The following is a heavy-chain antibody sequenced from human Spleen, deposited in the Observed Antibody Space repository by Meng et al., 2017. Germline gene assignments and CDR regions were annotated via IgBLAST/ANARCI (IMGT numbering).Heavy chain of an antibody. V-gene: IGHV4-31*01. CDR1: CGTSTTSGYN. Sequence: QVQRPGPGPASVTLSLTRALTCTGVCGTSTTSGYNWNWIPQGLGQRLGWIGYIFYYRHTAHYASSKSLVGTSADTSQNHFFLNLKSVTAADTDVYSCARGGQHYNLDSWGQGTLVTVSS. CDR2: IFYYRHT. CDR3: ARGGQHYNLDS. D-gene: IGHD5-24*01. J-gene: IGHJ4*02.